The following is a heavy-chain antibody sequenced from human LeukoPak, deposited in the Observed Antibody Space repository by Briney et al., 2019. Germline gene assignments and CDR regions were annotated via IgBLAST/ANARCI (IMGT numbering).Heavy chain of an antibody. CDR3: ARGPGVPNWFDP. CDR1: GGTFSSYA. J-gene: IGHJ5*02. Sequence: SVKVSCKASGGTFSSYAISWVRQAPGQGLESMGRIIPIFGTANYAQKFQGRVTITTDESTSTAYMELSSLRSEDTAVYYCARGPGVPNWFDPWGQGTLVTVSS. D-gene: IGHD7-27*01. CDR2: IIPIFGTA. V-gene: IGHV1-69*05.